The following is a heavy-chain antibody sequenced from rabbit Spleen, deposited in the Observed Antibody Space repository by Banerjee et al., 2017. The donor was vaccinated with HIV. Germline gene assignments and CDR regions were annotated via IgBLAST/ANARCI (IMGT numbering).Heavy chain of an antibody. D-gene: IGHD8-1*01. V-gene: IGHV1S40*01. Sequence: QQLVESGGGVVKTGAALTLTCKAAGCSFSSGYDMCWGRQAPGKGLEWGACAYAGSSGSTSSATWATGRFTIFTTSSSTVILLITSLPAAATATYFCSRDACTSFSTYGMDLWGPGTLVTVS. J-gene: IGHJ6*01. CDR3: SRDACTSFSTYGMDL. CDR2: AYAGSSGST. CDR1: GCSFSSGYD.